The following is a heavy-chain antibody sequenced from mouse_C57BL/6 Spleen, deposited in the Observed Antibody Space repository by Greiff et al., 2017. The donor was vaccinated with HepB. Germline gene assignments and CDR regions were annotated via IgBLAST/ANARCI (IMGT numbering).Heavy chain of an antibody. J-gene: IGHJ1*03. D-gene: IGHD3-2*02. V-gene: IGHV5-4*01. CDR1: GFTFSSYA. Sequence: EVQRVESGGGLVKPGGSLKLSCAASGFTFSSYAMSWVRQTPEKRLEWVATISDGGSYTYYPDNVKGRFTISRDNAKNNLYLQMSHLKSEDTAMYYCARDKANRDWYFDVWGTGTTVTVSS. CDR2: ISDGGSYT. CDR3: ARDKANRDWYFDV.